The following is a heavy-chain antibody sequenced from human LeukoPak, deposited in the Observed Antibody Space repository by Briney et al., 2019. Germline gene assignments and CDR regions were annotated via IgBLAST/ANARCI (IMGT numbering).Heavy chain of an antibody. Sequence: GGSLRPSCAASGFTFDDYGMSWVRQAPGKGLEWVSGINWNGGSRGYADSVKGRFTISRDNAKNSLYLQMNSLRAEDTALYYCARAPISYYYGSGSPPPDVWGQGTTVTVSS. J-gene: IGHJ6*02. CDR2: INWNGGSR. D-gene: IGHD3-10*01. V-gene: IGHV3-20*04. CDR1: GFTFDDYG. CDR3: ARAPISYYYGSGSPPPDV.